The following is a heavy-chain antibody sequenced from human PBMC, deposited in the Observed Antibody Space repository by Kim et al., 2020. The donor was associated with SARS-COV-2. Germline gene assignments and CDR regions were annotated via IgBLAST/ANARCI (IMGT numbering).Heavy chain of an antibody. CDR2: ISYDGSNK. V-gene: IGHV3-30*18. Sequence: GGSLRLSCAASGFTFSSYGMHWVRQAPGKGLEWVAVISYDGSNKYYADSVKDRFTISRDNSKNTLYLQMNSLRAEDTAVYYCAKDLPVFARYYYYAMDVWGQGTTVTVSS. J-gene: IGHJ6*02. CDR1: GFTFSSYG. D-gene: IGHD2-21*01. CDR3: AKDLPVFARYYYYAMDV.